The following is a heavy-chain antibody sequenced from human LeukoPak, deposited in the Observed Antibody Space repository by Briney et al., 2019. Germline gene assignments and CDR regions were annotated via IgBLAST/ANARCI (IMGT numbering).Heavy chain of an antibody. V-gene: IGHV1-8*01. CDR2: MNPNSGNA. J-gene: IGHJ6*02. CDR3: ARDPGVLRFLEWFPTLDV. CDR1: GYTFTSYD. Sequence: ASVKVSCKASGYTFTSYDINWVRQATGQELEWMGWMNPNSGNAGYAQKFQGRVTMTRNTSISTAYMELRSLRSDDTAVYYCARDPGVLRFLEWFPTLDVWGQGTTVTVSS. D-gene: IGHD3-3*01.